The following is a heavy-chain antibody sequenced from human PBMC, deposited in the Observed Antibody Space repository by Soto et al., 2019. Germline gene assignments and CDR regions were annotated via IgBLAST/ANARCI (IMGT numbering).Heavy chain of an antibody. CDR2: AYYRSKWYN. Sequence: SQTLSLTCAISGDSVSSNSAAWNWIRQSPSRGLEWLGRAYYRSKWYNDYAVSVKSRITINPDTSKNQFSLQLNSVTPEDTAVYYCARDPGRIVVVPAASYYGMDVWAHGTTVTVSS. CDR3: ARDPGRIVVVPAASYYGMDV. D-gene: IGHD2-2*01. CDR1: GDSVSSNSAA. J-gene: IGHJ6*02. V-gene: IGHV6-1*01.